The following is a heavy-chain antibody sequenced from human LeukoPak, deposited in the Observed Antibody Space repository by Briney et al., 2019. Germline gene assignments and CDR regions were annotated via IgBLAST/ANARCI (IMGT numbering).Heavy chain of an antibody. CDR2: IYYSGST. CDR3: ARARLPYYYYYGMDV. CDR1: GGSISSGGYY. Sequence: SETLSLTCTVSGGSISSGGYYWSWIRQHPGKGLEWIGYIYYSGSTYYNPSLKSRVSISVDTSKNQFSLKLSSVTAADTAVYYCARARLPYYYYYGMDVWGQGTTVTVSS. J-gene: IGHJ6*02. V-gene: IGHV4-31*03.